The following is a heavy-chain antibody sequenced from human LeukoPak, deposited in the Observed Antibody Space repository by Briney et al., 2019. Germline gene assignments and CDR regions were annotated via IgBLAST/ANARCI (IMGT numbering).Heavy chain of an antibody. CDR1: GYTFTSHG. Sequence: ASVKVSCKASGYTFTSHGISWVRQAPGQGLEGMGWMSGYNGNTNYAQKLQGRVTMTTDTFTNTAYVELRSLRSDDTAVYYCARRTYSRSSSIFDNWGQGTLVTVSS. D-gene: IGHD6-6*01. J-gene: IGHJ4*02. CDR2: MSGYNGNT. CDR3: ARRTYSRSSSIFDN. V-gene: IGHV1-18*01.